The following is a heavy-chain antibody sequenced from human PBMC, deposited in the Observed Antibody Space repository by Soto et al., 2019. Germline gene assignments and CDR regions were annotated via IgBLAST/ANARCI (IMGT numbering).Heavy chain of an antibody. Sequence: PSETLSLTCTVSGGSISSYYWSWIRQPPGKGLEWIGYIYYSGSTNYNPSLKSRVTISVDTSKNQFSLKLSSVTVADTAVYYCARDAGGSGSHYGMDVWGQGTTVTVSS. CDR3: ARDAGGSGSHYGMDV. CDR2: IYYSGST. V-gene: IGHV4-59*01. J-gene: IGHJ6*02. CDR1: GGSISSYY. D-gene: IGHD3-10*01.